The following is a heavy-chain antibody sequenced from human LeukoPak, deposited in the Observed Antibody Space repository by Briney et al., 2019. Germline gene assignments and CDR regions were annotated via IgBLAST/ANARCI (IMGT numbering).Heavy chain of an antibody. J-gene: IGHJ4*02. V-gene: IGHV7-4-1*02. CDR3: ARGDSTVVIPGHF. D-gene: IGHD4-23*01. CDR2: INTNTGNP. Sequence: GASVKVSCKASGYTFTSYGISWVRQAPGQGLEWMGWINTNTGNPTYAQGFTGRLVFSLDTSVRTAYLQISSLKAEDTAVYYCARGDSTVVIPGHFWGQGTLVTVSS. CDR1: GYTFTSYG.